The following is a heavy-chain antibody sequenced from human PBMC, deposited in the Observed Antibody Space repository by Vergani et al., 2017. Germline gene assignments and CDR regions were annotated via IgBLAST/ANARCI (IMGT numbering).Heavy chain of an antibody. CDR2: IRSKAYGGTT. J-gene: IGHJ3*02. V-gene: IGHV3-49*04. CDR3: TRDPYPVPDAVDI. D-gene: IGHD4-17*01. Sequence: EVQLVESGGGLVQPGRSLRLSCTASGFTFGDYAMSWVRQAPGKGLEWVGFIRSKAYGGTTEYAASVKGRFTISRDDSKSIAYLQMNSLKTEDTAVYYCTRDPYPVPDAVDIWGQGTMVTVSS. CDR1: GFTFGDYA.